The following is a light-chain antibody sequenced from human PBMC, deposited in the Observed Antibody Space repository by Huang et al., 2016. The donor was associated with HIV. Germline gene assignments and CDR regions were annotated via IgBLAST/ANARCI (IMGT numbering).Light chain of an antibody. J-gene: IGKJ4*01. CDR1: QSLVHNDGNTY. CDR2: KVS. V-gene: IGKV2-30*02. CDR3: MQGTYWPPT. Sequence: DVVLTQSPLSLPVTLGQPASISCRSSQSLVHNDGNTYLNWLHQRPGRSPSRLIYKVSNWDSGVPDRFNGSGSDTDFTLTISRVEAEDVGVFYCMQGTYWPPTFGGGTKVVI.